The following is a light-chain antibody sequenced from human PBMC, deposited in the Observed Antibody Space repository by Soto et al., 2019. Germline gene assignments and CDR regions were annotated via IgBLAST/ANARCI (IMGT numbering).Light chain of an antibody. CDR1: QSIASW. Sequence: DIQMTQSPCSGSASAGGGGTISCLASQSIASWLAWYQQRPGKAPRLLIYAASRLQRGVPSRFSGSESGTDFTLTISSLQPEDFATYYCLQSNSFPLTFGGGTKVDIK. CDR3: LQSNSFPLT. CDR2: AAS. V-gene: IGKV1-12*01. J-gene: IGKJ4*01.